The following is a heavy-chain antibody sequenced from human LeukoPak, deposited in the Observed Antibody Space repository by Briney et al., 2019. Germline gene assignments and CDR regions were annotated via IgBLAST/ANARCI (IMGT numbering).Heavy chain of an antibody. J-gene: IGHJ4*02. CDR2: IHHSEST. CDR1: GGSITSGGYS. D-gene: IGHD3-22*01. Sequence: SQTLSLTCVVSGGSITSGGYSWGWVRQPPGKGLEWIGYIHHSESTYYNPSLKSRVTISLAKSKNQFSLKLTSVTAADAAVYFCARARSYDSSGYDYTEYYFDYWGQGSLVTVSS. CDR3: ARARSYDSSGYDYTEYYFDY. V-gene: IGHV4-30-2*01.